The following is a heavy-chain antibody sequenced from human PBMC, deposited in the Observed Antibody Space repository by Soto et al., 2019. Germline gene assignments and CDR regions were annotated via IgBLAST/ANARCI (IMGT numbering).Heavy chain of an antibody. CDR3: ARGPEYYYDSSGYYRY. D-gene: IGHD3-22*01. CDR2: MSPNSGNT. CDR1: GYTFTSYD. Sequence: ASVKVSCKASGYTFTSYDINWVRQATGEGLEWMGWMSPNSGNTGYAQKFQGRVTMTRNTSISTAYMELSSLRSEDTAVYYCARGPEYYYDSSGYYRYWGQGTLVTVSS. J-gene: IGHJ4*02. V-gene: IGHV1-8*01.